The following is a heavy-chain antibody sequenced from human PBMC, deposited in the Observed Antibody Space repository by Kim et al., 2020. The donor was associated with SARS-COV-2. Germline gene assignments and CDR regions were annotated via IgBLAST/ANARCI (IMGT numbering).Heavy chain of an antibody. CDR2: IWYDGSNK. CDR3: ARDSLNSYDYVWGSYPGWSPLXX. J-gene: IGHJ1*01. Sequence: GGSLRLSCAASGFTFSSYGMHWVRQAPGKGLEWVAVIWYDGSNKYYADSVKGRFTISRNNSKNTLYLQMNSLRAEDTAVYYCARDSLNSYDYVWGSYPGWSPLXXWGQGXXVTVSS. CDR1: GFTFSSYG. D-gene: IGHD3-16*02. V-gene: IGHV3-33*08.